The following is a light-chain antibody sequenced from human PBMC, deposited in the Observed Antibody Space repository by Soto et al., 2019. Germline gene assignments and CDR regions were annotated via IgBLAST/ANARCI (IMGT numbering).Light chain of an antibody. V-gene: IGKV3-15*01. CDR3: QQYKHWPPIT. CDR1: QSVSSN. CDR2: GAS. Sequence: EIVLTQSPATLSVSPGERAALSFRDSQSVSSNLAWYQQKTGQAXRLXXSGASTRATGIPARFSGSGSGTEFTLTISSLQSEDFAVYDGQQYKHWPPITFGQGTRLEIK. J-gene: IGKJ5*01.